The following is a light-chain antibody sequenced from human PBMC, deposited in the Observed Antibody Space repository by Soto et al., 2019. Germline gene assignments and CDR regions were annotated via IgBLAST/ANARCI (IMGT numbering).Light chain of an antibody. CDR3: LQRNSWPWT. Sequence: PRAPAACPESPGARAPLCGRASQSVSTNLVWYQQKPGKAPRRLMYDAFNMATGIPATFSGSASGTDFTLTIRSPQPEHFAAYYCLQRNSWPWTFGGGTKVDIK. CDR1: QSVSTN. V-gene: IGKV3-11*01. J-gene: IGKJ4*02. CDR2: DAF.